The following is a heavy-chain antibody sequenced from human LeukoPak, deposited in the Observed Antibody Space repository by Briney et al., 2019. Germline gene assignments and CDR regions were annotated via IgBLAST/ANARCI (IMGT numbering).Heavy chain of an antibody. V-gene: IGHV1-69*05. D-gene: IGHD3-3*01. CDR1: GATFSSYA. CDR3: AREGPLHDFWSGYYSDY. J-gene: IGHJ4*02. CDR2: IIPIFGTA. Sequence: SVKVSCKASGATFSSYAISWGRHAPGQGLELMGRIIPIFGTANYAQKFQGRVTITTDESTSTAYMELSSLRSEDTAVYYCAREGPLHDFWSGYYSDYWGQGTLVTVSS.